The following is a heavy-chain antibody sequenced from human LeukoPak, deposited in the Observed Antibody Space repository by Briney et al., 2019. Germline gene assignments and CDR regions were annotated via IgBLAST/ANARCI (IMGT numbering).Heavy chain of an antibody. J-gene: IGHJ4*02. D-gene: IGHD3-9*01. CDR2: ISAYNGNT. V-gene: IGHV1-18*01. CDR3: ARGHRYYDILTGYYPFDY. Sequence: ASVKVSCKASGYTFTSYGISWVRQAPGQGLEWMGWISAYNGNTNYAQKLQGRVTMTRNTSISTAYMELSSLRSEDTAVYYCARGHRYYDILTGYYPFDYWGQGTLVTVSS. CDR1: GYTFTSYG.